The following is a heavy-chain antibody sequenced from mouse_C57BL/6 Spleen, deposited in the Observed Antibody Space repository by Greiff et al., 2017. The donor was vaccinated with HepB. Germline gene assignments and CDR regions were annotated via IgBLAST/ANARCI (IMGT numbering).Heavy chain of an antibody. D-gene: IGHD3-2*02. J-gene: IGHJ4*01. CDR3: ARDSSGYEAMDY. Sequence: EVQRVESGGGLVKPGGSLKLSCAASGFTFSDYGMHWVRQAPEKGLEWVAYISSGSSTIYYADTVKGRFTISRDNATNTLFLQLTSLRSEDTALYYCARDSSGYEAMDYWGQGTSVTVSS. CDR2: ISSGSSTI. CDR1: GFTFSDYG. V-gene: IGHV5-17*01.